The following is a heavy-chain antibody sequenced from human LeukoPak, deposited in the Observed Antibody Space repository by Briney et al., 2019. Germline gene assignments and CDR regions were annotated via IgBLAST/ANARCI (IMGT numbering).Heavy chain of an antibody. CDR2: ISAYNGNT. Sequence: ASVKVSCKASGYTFTSYGISWVRQAPGQGLEWMGWISAYNGNTNYAQKLQGRVTMTTDTSTSTAYMELRSLRSDDTAVYYCAILGTGSGSYYSSRDPRYYYYYMDVWGKGTTVTVSS. D-gene: IGHD1-26*01. J-gene: IGHJ6*03. CDR1: GYTFTSYG. CDR3: AILGTGSGSYYSSRDPRYYYYYMDV. V-gene: IGHV1-18*01.